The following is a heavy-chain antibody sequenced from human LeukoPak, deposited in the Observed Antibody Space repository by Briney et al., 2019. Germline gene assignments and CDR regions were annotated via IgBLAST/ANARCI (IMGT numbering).Heavy chain of an antibody. CDR1: GGTFSSYA. V-gene: IGHV1-69*05. CDR2: IIPIFGTA. CDR3: ARAPITMVRGYYYMDV. D-gene: IGHD3-10*01. J-gene: IGHJ6*03. Sequence: ASVKVSCKASGGTFSSYAISRVRQAPGQGLEWMGGIIPIFGTANYAQKFQGRVTITTDESTSTAYMELSSLRSEDTAVYYCARAPITMVRGYYYMDVWGKGTTVTVSS.